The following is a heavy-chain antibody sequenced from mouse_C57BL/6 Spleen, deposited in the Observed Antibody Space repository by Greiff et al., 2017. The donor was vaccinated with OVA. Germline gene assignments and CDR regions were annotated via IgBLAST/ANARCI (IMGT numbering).Heavy chain of an antibody. D-gene: IGHD3-3*01. J-gene: IGHJ2*01. V-gene: IGHV5-17*01. Sequence: EVQLVESGGGLVKPGGSLKLSCAASGFTFSDYGMHWVRQAPEKGLEWVAYISSGSSTIYYADTVKGRFTISRDNAKNTLFLQMTSLRSEDTAMYYCAGGGLDYFDYWGQGTTLTVSS. CDR3: AGGGLDYFDY. CDR2: ISSGSSTI. CDR1: GFTFSDYG.